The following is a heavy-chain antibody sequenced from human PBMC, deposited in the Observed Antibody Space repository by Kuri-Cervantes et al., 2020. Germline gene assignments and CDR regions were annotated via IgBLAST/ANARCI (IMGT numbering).Heavy chain of an antibody. Sequence: ASVKDSCKASGYTFTSYDINWVRQATGQGLEWMGWMNPNSGNTGYAQKFQGRVTMTRNTSISTAYIELSSLRSEDTAVYYCARGYYYDSSGYAYYYYGMDVWGQGTTVTVSS. D-gene: IGHD3-22*01. CDR1: GYTFTSYD. J-gene: IGHJ6*02. CDR3: ARGYYYDSSGYAYYYYGMDV. V-gene: IGHV1-8*01. CDR2: MNPNSGNT.